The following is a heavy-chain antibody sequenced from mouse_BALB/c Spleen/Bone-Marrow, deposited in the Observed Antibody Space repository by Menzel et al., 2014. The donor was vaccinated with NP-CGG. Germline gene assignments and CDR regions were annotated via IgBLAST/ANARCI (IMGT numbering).Heavy chain of an antibody. CDR3: ARDGNFAMDY. V-gene: IGHV5-4*02. Sequence: EVKLMESGGGLVKPGGSLKLSCAVSGFTFSDYYMYWVHQNPEKRLEWVATINDGGSYTYYPDSVKGRFTISRDNAKDNLYLQMSSLKSEDTAMYYCARDGNFAMDYWGQGTSVTVSS. J-gene: IGHJ4*01. CDR1: GFTFSDYY. CDR2: INDGGSYT. D-gene: IGHD2-1*01.